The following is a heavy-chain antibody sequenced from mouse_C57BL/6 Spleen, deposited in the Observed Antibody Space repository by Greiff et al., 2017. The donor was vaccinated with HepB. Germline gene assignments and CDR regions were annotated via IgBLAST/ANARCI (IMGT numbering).Heavy chain of an antibody. CDR1: GYTFTDYY. J-gene: IGHJ2*01. Sequence: EVQLQQSGPELVKPGASVKISCKASGYTFTDYYMNWVKQSHGKSLEWIGDINPNNGGTSYNQKCKGKATLTVDKSSSTAYMELRSLTSEDSAVYYCARWFDYWGQGTTLTVSS. V-gene: IGHV1-26*01. CDR3: ARWFDY. CDR2: INPNNGGT.